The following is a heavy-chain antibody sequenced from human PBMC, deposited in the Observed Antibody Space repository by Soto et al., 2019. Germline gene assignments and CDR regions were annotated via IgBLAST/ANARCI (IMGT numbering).Heavy chain of an antibody. D-gene: IGHD3-10*02. CDR2: IYFSGDT. CDR3: ARYVAWGYFDN. Sequence: QVQLQESGPGLVKPSETLSLTCNVSAGSVNSCGYYWSWIRQPPGKALEWIGYIYFSGDTSYNPSLKSRVAISLDTSTTRFSLKLLSVTAADTAIYYCARYVAWGYFDNWGQGTLVTVSS. J-gene: IGHJ4*02. CDR1: AGSVNSCGYY. V-gene: IGHV4-61*08.